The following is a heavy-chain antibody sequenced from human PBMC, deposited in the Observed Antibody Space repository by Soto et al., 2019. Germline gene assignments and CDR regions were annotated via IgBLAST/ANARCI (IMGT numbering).Heavy chain of an antibody. CDR1: GGTFSSYA. CDR2: IVPIFGTA. J-gene: IGHJ4*02. D-gene: IGHD3-22*01. V-gene: IGHV1-69*01. CDR3: AREGASGSHIVY. Sequence: QVQLVQSVAEVKKPGSSVKVSCKSSGGTFSSYAISWVRQAPGQGLEWMGGIVPIFGTANYAQKFQGRVTITADESTSTAYMELSSLRSEDTAVYYCAREGASGSHIVYWGQGTLVTVSS.